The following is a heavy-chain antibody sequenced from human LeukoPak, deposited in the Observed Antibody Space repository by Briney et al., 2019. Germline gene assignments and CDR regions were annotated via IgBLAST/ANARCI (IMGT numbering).Heavy chain of an antibody. CDR3: ARDQSVRGADYGMDV. Sequence: SETVSLTCTVSGGSISSYYWSWIRQPPGKGLEWIGYIYYSGSTNYNPSLKSRVTISVDTSKNQFSLKLSSVTAADTAVYYCARDQSVRGADYGMDVWGKGTTVTVSS. J-gene: IGHJ6*04. CDR2: IYYSGST. V-gene: IGHV4-59*01. D-gene: IGHD3-10*01. CDR1: GGSISSYY.